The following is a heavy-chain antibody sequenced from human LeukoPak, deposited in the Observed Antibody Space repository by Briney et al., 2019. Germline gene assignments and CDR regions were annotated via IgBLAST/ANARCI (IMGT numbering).Heavy chain of an antibody. CDR1: GFSFSSYG. D-gene: IGHD3-10*01. J-gene: IGHJ4*02. V-gene: IGHV3-23*01. Sequence: PGGSLRLSCAASGFSFSSYGMSWVRQAPGKGLEWVSTISTSGGNIYYADSVKGRFTISRDNSKNTLYLQMNSLRAEDTAVYYCAKYYYGSGSYPLNFDYWGQGTLVTVSS. CDR2: ISTSGGNI. CDR3: AKYYYGSGSYPLNFDY.